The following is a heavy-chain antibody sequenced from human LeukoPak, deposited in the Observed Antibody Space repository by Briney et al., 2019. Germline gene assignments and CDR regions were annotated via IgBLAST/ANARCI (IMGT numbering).Heavy chain of an antibody. Sequence: KASETLSLTCTVSGGSISTDDYYWTWIRQHPGKGLEWIGYIYYSGSTYYNPSLKSRVTISVDTSKNQFSLKLSSVTAADTAVYYCAIYYSSWIDHWGQGTLVTVSS. V-gene: IGHV4-31*03. CDR3: AIYYSSWIDH. CDR2: IYYSGST. D-gene: IGHD6-6*01. CDR1: GGSISTDDYY. J-gene: IGHJ4*02.